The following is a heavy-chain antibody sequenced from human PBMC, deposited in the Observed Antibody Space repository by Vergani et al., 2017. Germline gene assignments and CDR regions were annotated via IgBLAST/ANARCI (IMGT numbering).Heavy chain of an antibody. CDR1: GGSVSSAGYY. Sequence: QVQLQESGPGLVKPSETLSLTCTVSGGSVSSAGYYWSWIRQPAGKGLEWIGYIYYSGSTNYNPSLKSRVTISVDTSKNQFSLKLSSATAADTAVYYCASHTGYCSSTSCRALDYWGQGTLVTVSS. D-gene: IGHD2-2*01. CDR2: IYYSGST. V-gene: IGHV4-61*10. J-gene: IGHJ4*02. CDR3: ASHTGYCSSTSCRALDY.